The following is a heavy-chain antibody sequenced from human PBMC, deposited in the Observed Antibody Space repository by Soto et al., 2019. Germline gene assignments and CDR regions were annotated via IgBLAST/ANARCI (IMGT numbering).Heavy chain of an antibody. J-gene: IGHJ6*02. Sequence: ASVKVSCKASGYTFTGYYMHWVRQAPGQGLEWMGWINPNSGATNYAQKFQGWVTMTRDTSISTAHMEVSRLRSDDTAVYYCARGVSMVRGVIAPGLDVWGQGTTVTVSS. CDR1: GYTFTGYY. V-gene: IGHV1-2*04. D-gene: IGHD3-10*01. CDR2: INPNSGAT. CDR3: ARGVSMVRGVIAPGLDV.